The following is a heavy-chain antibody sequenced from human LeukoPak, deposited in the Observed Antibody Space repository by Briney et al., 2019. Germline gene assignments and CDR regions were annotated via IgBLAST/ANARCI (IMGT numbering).Heavy chain of an antibody. CDR1: GFIVSSNY. Sequence: GGSLRLSCAASGFIVSSNYMSWVRQAPGKGLEWVSYISISSITIYYADSVKGRFTISRDNAQNSLYLQMNSLRDEDTAVYYCARDLGYCSGGSCYLDLDYWGQGTLVTVSS. CDR2: ISISSITI. CDR3: ARDLGYCSGGSCYLDLDY. V-gene: IGHV3-48*02. D-gene: IGHD2-15*01. J-gene: IGHJ4*02.